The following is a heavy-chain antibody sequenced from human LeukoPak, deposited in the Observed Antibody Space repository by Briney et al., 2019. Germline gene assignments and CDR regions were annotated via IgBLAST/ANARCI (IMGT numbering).Heavy chain of an antibody. CDR1: GGSISSYY. J-gene: IGHJ4*02. V-gene: IGHV4-59*08. CDR3: ARHRAYSSSSPFDY. CDR2: GSS. D-gene: IGHD6-6*01. Sequence: SETLSLTCTVSGGSISSYYWSWIRQPPGKGLEWIGSGSSNYNPSLKSRVIISVDTSKNQFSLNLSSVTAADTAVYYCARHRAYSSSSPFDYWGQGTLVTVSS.